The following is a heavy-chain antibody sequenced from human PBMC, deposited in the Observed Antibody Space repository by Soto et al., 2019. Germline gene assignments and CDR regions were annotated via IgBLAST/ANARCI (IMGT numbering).Heavy chain of an antibody. CDR2: IWYDGSNK. D-gene: IGHD4-4*01. V-gene: IGHV3-33*01. Sequence: GGSLRLSCAASGFTFSSYGMHWVRQAPGKGLEWVAVIWYDGSNKYYADSVKGRFTISRDNSKNTLYLQMNSLRAEDTAVYYWARVDQVSDYTLYYYSYLAVGGKGTTVPVSS. CDR3: ARVDQVSDYTLYYYSYLAV. J-gene: IGHJ6*03. CDR1: GFTFSSYG.